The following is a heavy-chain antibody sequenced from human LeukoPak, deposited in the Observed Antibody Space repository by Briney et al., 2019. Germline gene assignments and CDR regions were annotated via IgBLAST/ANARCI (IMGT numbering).Heavy chain of an antibody. CDR3: ARGGGQLLPDDAFDI. Sequence: GGSLRLSCAASGFTFDDYTMHWVRQPTGKGLEWVSSIGTLDDTYYPGSVKGRFTISRENAKNSLYLQMTSLRTEDTAIYYCARGGGQLLPDDAFDIWGQGTMVTVSS. CDR2: IGTLDDT. J-gene: IGHJ3*02. V-gene: IGHV3-13*01. CDR1: GFTFDDYT. D-gene: IGHD2-2*01.